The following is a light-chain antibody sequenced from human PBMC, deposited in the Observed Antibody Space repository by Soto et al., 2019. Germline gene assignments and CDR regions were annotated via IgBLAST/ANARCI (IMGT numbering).Light chain of an antibody. CDR2: DVT. Sequence: QSALTQPASVSGSPGQSIAISCTGTSSDVGLYNYVSWYQQHPDKVPKLIIYDVTSRPSGVSDRFSGSKSGNTASLTISGLQADDEADYYCSSFTTSSTYVFGTGTKLTVL. CDR1: SSDVGLYNY. V-gene: IGLV2-14*01. CDR3: SSFTTSSTYV. J-gene: IGLJ1*01.